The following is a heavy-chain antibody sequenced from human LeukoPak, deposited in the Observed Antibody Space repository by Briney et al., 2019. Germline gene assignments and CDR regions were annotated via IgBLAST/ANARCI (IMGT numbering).Heavy chain of an antibody. CDR2: ISGSGNT. Sequence: PGGSLRLSCAASGFAFSYYAMSWVRQAPGKGLEWVSGISGSGNTHYTDSVRGRFTISRDNSKSTLDLQMNSLRVEDTALYYCAKEGPSCGGDCYGVFDYWGQGTLVTVSS. D-gene: IGHD2-21*02. V-gene: IGHV3-23*01. CDR3: AKEGPSCGGDCYGVFDY. J-gene: IGHJ4*02. CDR1: GFAFSYYA.